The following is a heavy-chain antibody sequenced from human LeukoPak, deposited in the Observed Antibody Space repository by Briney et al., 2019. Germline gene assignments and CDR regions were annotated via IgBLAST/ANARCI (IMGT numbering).Heavy chain of an antibody. Sequence: NPSETLSLTCAVYGGSFSGYYWSWIRQPPGKGLEWIGEINHSGSTNYNPSLKSRVTISVDTYKNQFSLKLSSVTAADTAVYYCATTVGYCSGGSCYGWFDPWGQGTLVTVSS. CDR2: INHSGST. CDR1: GGSFSGYY. CDR3: ATTVGYCSGGSCYGWFDP. D-gene: IGHD2-15*01. V-gene: IGHV4-34*01. J-gene: IGHJ5*02.